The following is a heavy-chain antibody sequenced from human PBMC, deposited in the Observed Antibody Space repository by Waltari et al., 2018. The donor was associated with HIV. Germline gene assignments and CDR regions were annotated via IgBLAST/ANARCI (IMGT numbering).Heavy chain of an antibody. Sequence: EVQLVESGGGLVQPGGSLSLPCAASGFTFSSYWMHWVRQVPGKGLIWVSRINSDGSSTSYADSVKGRFTISRDNAKNTLYLQMNSLRAEDTAVYYCATSRTFDYWGQGTLVTVSS. J-gene: IGHJ4*02. CDR1: GFTFSSYW. V-gene: IGHV3-74*01. CDR2: INSDGSST. CDR3: ATSRTFDY.